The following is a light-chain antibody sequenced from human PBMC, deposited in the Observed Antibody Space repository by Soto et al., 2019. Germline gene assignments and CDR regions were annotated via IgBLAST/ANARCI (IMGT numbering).Light chain of an antibody. CDR1: TGAVTSGHY. J-gene: IGLJ3*02. V-gene: IGLV7-46*01. Sequence: QAVVTQEPSLTVSPGGTVTLTCGSSTGAVTSGHYPYWFQQKPGQAPRTLIDDTTNKQSWTPARFSGSLLGGKAALTLSGAQPEDEADYYCLLVSRGVGVFGGGTKLTVL. CDR2: DTT. CDR3: LLVSRGVGV.